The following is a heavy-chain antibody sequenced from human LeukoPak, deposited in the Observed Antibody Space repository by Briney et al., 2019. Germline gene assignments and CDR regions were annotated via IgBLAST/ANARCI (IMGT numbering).Heavy chain of an antibody. CDR3: TRERLYGASALDY. J-gene: IGHJ4*02. D-gene: IGHD4-17*01. Sequence: PGGSLRLSCAASGFTFNPYWMTWVRQAPGKGLERVAQIKDDGTEKFYLDSLRGRFTISRDNSKDSLYLHINSLRAEDTAVYYCTRERLYGASALDYWGQGTVVTVSS. CDR1: GFTFNPYW. CDR2: IKDDGTEK. V-gene: IGHV3-7*01.